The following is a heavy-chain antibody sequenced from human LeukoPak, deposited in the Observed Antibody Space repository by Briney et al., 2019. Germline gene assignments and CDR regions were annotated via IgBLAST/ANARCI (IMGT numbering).Heavy chain of an antibody. CDR2: IYSGGST. J-gene: IGHJ4*02. CDR1: GFTVSSNY. Sequence: GGSLRLSCAASGFTVSSNYMSWVRQAPGKGLEWDSVIYSGGSTYYADSVKGRFTISRDNSKNTLYLQMNSLRAEDTAVYYCARGVAGLRYFDWLSRFDYWGQGTLVTVSS. CDR3: ARGVAGLRYFDWLSRFDY. D-gene: IGHD3-9*01. V-gene: IGHV3-53*01.